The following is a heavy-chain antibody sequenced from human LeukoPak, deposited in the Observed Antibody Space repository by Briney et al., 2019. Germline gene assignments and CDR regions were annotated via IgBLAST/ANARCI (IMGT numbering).Heavy chain of an antibody. CDR1: GGSVSSGSNY. D-gene: IGHD4-17*01. Sequence: SETLSLTCTVSGGSVSSGSNYWSWIRQPPGKRLEWIGYIYYSGSTNYNPSLNSRVTISLDTSKTQFSLNLTSVTAADTAVYYCARGPSVTSIGGPWGQGTLVTVSA. J-gene: IGHJ5*02. CDR3: ARGPSVTSIGGP. V-gene: IGHV4-61*01. CDR2: IYYSGST.